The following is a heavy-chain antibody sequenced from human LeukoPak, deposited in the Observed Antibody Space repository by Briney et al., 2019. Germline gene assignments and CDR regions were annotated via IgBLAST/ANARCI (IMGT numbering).Heavy chain of an antibody. Sequence: PEGSLRLSCAASGFTFRTSGMSWVRQAPGKGLEWVSAISGSGVSTYYADSVKGRFTISRDNSKNTLYLQMNSLRAEDTAVYYCAKDLGYCGVGSCTTIDYWGQGTLVTVSS. CDR2: ISGSGVST. V-gene: IGHV3-23*01. CDR3: AKDLGYCGVGSCTTIDY. D-gene: IGHD2-15*01. CDR1: GFTFRTSG. J-gene: IGHJ4*02.